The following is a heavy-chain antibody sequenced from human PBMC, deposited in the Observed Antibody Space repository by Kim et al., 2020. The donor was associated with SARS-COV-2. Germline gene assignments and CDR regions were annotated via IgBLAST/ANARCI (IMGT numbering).Heavy chain of an antibody. V-gene: IGHV6-1*01. Sequence: SQTLSLTCAISGDSVSSNSAAWNWIRQSPSRGLEWLGRTYYRSKWYNDYAVSVKSRITINPDTSKNQFSLQLNSVTPEDTAVYYCAREDRYCSSTSCPQHPTGFDYWGQGTLVTVSS. J-gene: IGHJ4*02. CDR2: TYYRSKWYN. CDR3: AREDRYCSSTSCPQHPTGFDY. D-gene: IGHD2-2*01. CDR1: GDSVSSNSAA.